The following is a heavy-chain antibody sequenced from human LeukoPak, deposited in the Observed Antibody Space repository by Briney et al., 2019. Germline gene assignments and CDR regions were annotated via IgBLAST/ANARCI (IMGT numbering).Heavy chain of an antibody. CDR3: ARSGGRDAYSPDY. CDR2: INHSGST. Sequence: SETLSLTCTVSGGSISSSSHYWNRIRQPPGKGLEWIGEINHSGSTNYNPSLKSRVTISADTSKNQFSLKLSSVTAADTAVYFCARSGGRDAYSPDYWGQGTLVTVSS. D-gene: IGHD5-24*01. J-gene: IGHJ4*02. CDR1: GGSISSSSHY. V-gene: IGHV4-39*07.